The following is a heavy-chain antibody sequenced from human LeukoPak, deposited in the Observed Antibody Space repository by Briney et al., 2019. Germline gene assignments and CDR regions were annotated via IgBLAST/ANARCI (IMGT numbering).Heavy chain of an antibody. J-gene: IGHJ4*02. Sequence: SETLSLTCTVSGGSISSYYWSWIRQPPGKGLEWIGEINHSGSTNYNPSLKSRVTISVDTSKNQFSLKLSSVTAADTAVYYCASNSFDYYGSGSYSVDYWGQGTLVTVSS. CDR1: GGSISSYY. CDR3: ASNSFDYYGSGSYSVDY. D-gene: IGHD3-10*01. V-gene: IGHV4-34*01. CDR2: INHSGST.